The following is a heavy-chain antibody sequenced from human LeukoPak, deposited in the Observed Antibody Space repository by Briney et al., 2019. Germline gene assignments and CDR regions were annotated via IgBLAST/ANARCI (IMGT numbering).Heavy chain of an antibody. J-gene: IGHJ2*01. D-gene: IGHD2-15*01. CDR1: GFSFSNYW. CDR2: IKQDGSEI. Sequence: GGSLRLSCEASGFSFSNYWMSWVRQAPGKGLEWVANIKQDGSEIYYVDSVKGRFTISRDNAKNSLFLHMNSLRVEDTALYYCARDRVVVATTTPPYWYFDLWGRGTRVTVSS. CDR3: ARDRVVVATTTPPYWYFDL. V-gene: IGHV3-7*03.